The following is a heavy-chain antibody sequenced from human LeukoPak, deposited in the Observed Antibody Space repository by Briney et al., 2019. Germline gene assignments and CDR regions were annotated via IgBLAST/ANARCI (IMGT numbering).Heavy chain of an antibody. CDR1: GFAFSSYE. V-gene: IGHV3-7*05. Sequence: PGGSLRLSCAASGFAFSSYEMNWVRQAPGVGVEWVAHIKQDGSEKYYVDSVRGRFTISRDNAKSSLYLQINSLRAEDTAVYYCARDLGGGLWPNAFDIWGQGTMVTVSS. D-gene: IGHD3-16*01. CDR3: ARDLGGGLWPNAFDI. J-gene: IGHJ3*02. CDR2: IKQDGSEK.